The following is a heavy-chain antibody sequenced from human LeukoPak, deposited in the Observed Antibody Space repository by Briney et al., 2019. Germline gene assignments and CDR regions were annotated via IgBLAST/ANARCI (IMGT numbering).Heavy chain of an antibody. Sequence: GGSLRLSCAASGLTFRSYWMHWARQAPGKGLVWVSRINTDGSTTDYADSVKGRFTISRDNAKNTLYLQMNSLRAEDTAVYYCARVHGANYLFDYSGQGSLVAVSS. D-gene: IGHD4/OR15-4a*01. V-gene: IGHV3-74*01. CDR3: ARVHGANYLFDY. CDR2: INTDGSTT. CDR1: GLTFRSYW. J-gene: IGHJ4*02.